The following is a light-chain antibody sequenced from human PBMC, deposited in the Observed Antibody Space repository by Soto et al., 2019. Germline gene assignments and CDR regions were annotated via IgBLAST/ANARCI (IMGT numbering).Light chain of an antibody. V-gene: IGKV3-11*01. CDR2: AAS. CDR1: QSVSSY. J-gene: IGKJ5*01. CDR3: QQRSNWPPIT. Sequence: EIVLTQSPATLSLSPGERATLSCRASQSVSSYLAWYQQKPGQAPRLLIYAASNRATGIPARFSGSGSGTDFSLNISSLEPEDFAVYYGQQRSNWPPITFGQGTRLEIK.